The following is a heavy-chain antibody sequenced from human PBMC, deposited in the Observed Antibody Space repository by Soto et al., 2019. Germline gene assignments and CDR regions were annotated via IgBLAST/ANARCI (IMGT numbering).Heavy chain of an antibody. J-gene: IGHJ4*02. CDR1: GGSIRSYY. CDR2: IYYSGST. D-gene: IGHD5-18*01. Sequence: SSETLSLTCTVSGGSIRSYYWSWIRQPPGKGLEWIGYIYYSGSTDYNPSLKSRVTISVDTSKSQFSLKLRSVTAADTAVYYCARDSYNFDDWGQGILVTVSS. CDR3: ARDSYNFDD. V-gene: IGHV4-59*01.